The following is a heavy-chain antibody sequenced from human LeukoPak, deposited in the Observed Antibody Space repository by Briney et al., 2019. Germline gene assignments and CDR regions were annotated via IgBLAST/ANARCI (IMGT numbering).Heavy chain of an antibody. V-gene: IGHV1-58*02. CDR1: GFTFTSSA. CDR3: AANYDSSGYYRQPPYYYYYMDV. CDR2: IVVGSGNT. J-gene: IGHJ6*03. Sequence: SVKVSCKASGFTFTSSAMQWVRQARGQRLEWIGWIVVGSGNTNYAQKFQERVTITRDMSTSTAYMELSSLRSEDTAVYYCAANYDSSGYYRQPPYYYYYMDVWGKGTTVTVS. D-gene: IGHD3-22*01.